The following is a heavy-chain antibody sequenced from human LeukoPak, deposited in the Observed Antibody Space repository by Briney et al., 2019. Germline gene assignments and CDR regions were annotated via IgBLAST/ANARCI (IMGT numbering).Heavy chain of an antibody. CDR1: GDSVSSNSAA. CDR3: ASSVGDYEEENSSRTFDY. J-gene: IGHJ4*02. Sequence: SQTLSLTCAISGDSVSSNSAAWNWIRQSPSRGLEWLGRTYYRSKWYNDYAVSVKSRITINPDTSKNQFSLQLNSVTPEDTAVYYCASSVGDYEEENSSRTFDYWGQGTLVTVSS. D-gene: IGHD4-17*01. CDR2: TYYRSKWYN. V-gene: IGHV6-1*01.